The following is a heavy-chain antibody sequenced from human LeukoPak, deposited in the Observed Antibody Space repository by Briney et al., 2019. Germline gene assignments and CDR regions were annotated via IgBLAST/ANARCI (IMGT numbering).Heavy chain of an antibody. CDR1: GFIFSNYW. D-gene: IGHD3-10*01. J-gene: IGHJ4*02. CDR2: IKQDGSET. CDR3: AKSFWWFGEFSPFDY. V-gene: IGHV3-7*01. Sequence: PGGSLRLSCAASGFIFSNYWMSWVRQAPGKGLEWVANIKQDGSETSYVDSVKGRFTISRDNAKNSLYLQMNSLRAEDTAVYYCAKSFWWFGEFSPFDYWGQGTLVTVSS.